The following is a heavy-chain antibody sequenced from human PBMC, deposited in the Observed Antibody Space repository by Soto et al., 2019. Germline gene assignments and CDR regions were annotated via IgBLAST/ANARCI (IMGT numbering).Heavy chain of an antibody. CDR1: GYTFTSYW. CDR2: IYPGDSDT. D-gene: IGHD7-27*01. CDR3: ANWVNPREGDYYYGMDV. J-gene: IGHJ6*02. V-gene: IGHV5-51*01. Sequence: PGESLKISCKASGYTFTSYWIGWVRQMPGKGLEWMGIIYPGDSDTRYSPSFQGQVTISADKSISTAYLQWSSLKASDTAMYYCANWVNPREGDYYYGMDVWGQGTTVTVSS.